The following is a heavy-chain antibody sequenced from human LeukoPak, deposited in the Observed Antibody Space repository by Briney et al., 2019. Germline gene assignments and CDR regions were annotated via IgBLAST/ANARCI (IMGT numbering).Heavy chain of an antibody. Sequence: GASVKVSCKASGGTFSSYAISWVRQAPGQGLEWMGRIIPILGIANYAQKFQGRVTITADTSTTTAYMEVRSLRSDDTAVYYCARAGYSNYEGTRFFDYWGQRTLVSVSS. CDR2: IIPILGIA. CDR1: GGTFSSYA. J-gene: IGHJ4*02. V-gene: IGHV1-69*04. CDR3: ARAGYSNYEGTRFFDY. D-gene: IGHD4-11*01.